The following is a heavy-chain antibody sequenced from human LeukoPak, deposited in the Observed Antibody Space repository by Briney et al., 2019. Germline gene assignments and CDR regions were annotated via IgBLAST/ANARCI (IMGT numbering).Heavy chain of an antibody. CDR1: GGSISSYY. CDR3: ARVRTYYYGSGSYYNVGPYNWFDP. V-gene: IGHV4-59*08. J-gene: IGHJ5*02. D-gene: IGHD3-10*01. CDR2: IFSSGST. Sequence: PSETLSLTCTVSGGSISSYYWTWIRQSPGKGPEWIGYIFSSGSTNYNPSLKSRVTISVDTSKNQFSLKMNSTTATDTAVYYCARVRTYYYGSGSYYNVGPYNWFDPWGQGTLVTVSS.